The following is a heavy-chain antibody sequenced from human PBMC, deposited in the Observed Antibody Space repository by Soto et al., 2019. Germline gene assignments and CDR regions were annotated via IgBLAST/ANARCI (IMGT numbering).Heavy chain of an antibody. CDR2: ISWNSGSI. Sequence: EVQLVESGGGLVQPGRSLRLSCAASGFTFDDYGMHWVRQAPGKGLEWVSGISWNSGSIGYADSVKGRFSISRDNAKNSLYLPMNSLRAEDTALYYCAKGFGIAVAGDLDYWGQGTLVTVSS. CDR3: AKGFGIAVAGDLDY. V-gene: IGHV3-9*01. D-gene: IGHD6-19*01. J-gene: IGHJ4*02. CDR1: GFTFDDYG.